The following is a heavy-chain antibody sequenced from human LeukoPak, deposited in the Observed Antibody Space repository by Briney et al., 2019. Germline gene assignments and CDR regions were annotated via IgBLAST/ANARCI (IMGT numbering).Heavy chain of an antibody. Sequence: GGSLRLSCAASGFTVSSNYMSWVRQAPGKGLEWVSVIYSGGSTYYADAVKGRFTISRDNSKNTLYLQMISLRAEDTAVYYCASERSNWFDPWGQGTLVTVSS. CDR1: GFTVSSNY. J-gene: IGHJ5*02. V-gene: IGHV3-66*01. CDR2: IYSGGST. D-gene: IGHD3-16*01. CDR3: ASERSNWFDP.